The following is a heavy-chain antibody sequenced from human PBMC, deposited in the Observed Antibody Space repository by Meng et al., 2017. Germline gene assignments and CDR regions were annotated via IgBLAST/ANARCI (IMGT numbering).Heavy chain of an antibody. J-gene: IGHJ4*02. D-gene: IGHD2-15*01. Sequence: GESLKISCAASGFTFSSYAMSWVRQAPGKGLEWVSAISGSGGSTYYADSVKGRFTISRDNSKNTLYLQINSLRAEDTAVYYCAKEGCSGGSCYVWGQGTLVTVSS. CDR3: AKEGCSGGSCYV. V-gene: IGHV3-23*01. CDR1: GFTFSSYA. CDR2: ISGSGGST.